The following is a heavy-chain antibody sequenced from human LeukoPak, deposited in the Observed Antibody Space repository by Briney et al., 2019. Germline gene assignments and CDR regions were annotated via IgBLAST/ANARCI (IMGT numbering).Heavy chain of an antibody. Sequence: GGSLRLSCAASGFTFSSYWMSWVRQAPGKGLEWVANIKQDGSEKYYVDSVKGRFTISRDNAKNSLYLQMNSLRAEDTALYYCATTSGTYSYDSSGYYASVQGLFDYWGQGTLVTVSS. CDR1: GFTFSSYW. J-gene: IGHJ4*02. CDR3: ATTSGTYSYDSSGYYASVQGLFDY. D-gene: IGHD3-22*01. CDR2: IKQDGSEK. V-gene: IGHV3-7*01.